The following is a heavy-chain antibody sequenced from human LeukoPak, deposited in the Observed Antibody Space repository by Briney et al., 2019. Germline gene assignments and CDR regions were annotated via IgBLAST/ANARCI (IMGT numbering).Heavy chain of an antibody. CDR2: ISSSSGYK. D-gene: IGHD6-6*01. J-gene: IGHJ4*02. CDR1: GFTFSSYS. V-gene: IGHV3-21*01. CDR3: ARTSGESTAALRAPFDY. Sequence: GGSLRLSCAVSGFTFSSYSMTWVRQAPGKGLEWVSSISSSSGYKYYADSVKGRFTISRDNAKNSLYLQMDGLRAEDAAVYYCARTSGESTAALRAPFDYWGQGTLATVSS.